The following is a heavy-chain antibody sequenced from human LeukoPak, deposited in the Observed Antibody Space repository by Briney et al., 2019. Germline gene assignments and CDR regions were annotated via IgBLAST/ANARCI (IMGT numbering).Heavy chain of an antibody. CDR3: ARGRDSSGYYLGY. J-gene: IGHJ4*02. CDR1: GYTFTGYY. V-gene: IGHV1-2*02. CDR2: INPNSGGT. Sequence: ASVKVSCKASGYTFTGYYMHWVRQAPGQGLEWMGWINPNSGGTNYAQKFQGRVTMTRDTSISTAYMELSGLRSEDTAVYYCARGRDSSGYYLGYWGQGTLVTVSS. D-gene: IGHD3-22*01.